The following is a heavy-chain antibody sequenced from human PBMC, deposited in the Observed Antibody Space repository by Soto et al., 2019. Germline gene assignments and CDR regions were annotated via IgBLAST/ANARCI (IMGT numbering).Heavy chain of an antibody. CDR3: AHKGPEDWPLDY. D-gene: IGHD3-9*01. J-gene: IGHJ4*02. CDR1: GLSLSTSGVC. CDR2: IYWDDSK. V-gene: IGHV2-5*02. Sequence: QITLKESGPTLVRPTQTLTLTCAFSGLSLSTSGVCVCWIRQPPGKALEWLAVIYWDDSKHYSPSLRSRLTITKDTSKNQVVLTMTNMDPMDTGTYYCAHKGPEDWPLDYWGQGTLVTVSS.